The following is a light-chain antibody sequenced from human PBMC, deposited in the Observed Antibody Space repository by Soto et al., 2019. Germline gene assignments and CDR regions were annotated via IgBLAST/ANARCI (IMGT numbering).Light chain of an antibody. CDR3: AAWDDSLHGRAV. CDR1: DSNIGSNT. J-gene: IGLJ3*02. CDR2: SNS. Sequence: QAVVTQPPSASWTPGQRVTISCAGSDSNIGSNTVNWYQQVPGTAPKLLIYSNSQRPSGVPDRFSGSKSGPSASLAISGLQSEDEGDYYCAAWDDSLHGRAVFSGGTKLTVL. V-gene: IGLV1-44*01.